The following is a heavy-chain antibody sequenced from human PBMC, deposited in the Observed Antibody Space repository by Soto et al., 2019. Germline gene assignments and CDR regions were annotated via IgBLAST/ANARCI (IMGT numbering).Heavy chain of an antibody. D-gene: IGHD3-3*01. J-gene: IGHJ3*02. Sequence: GGSLRLSCAASGFTFSSYWMHWVRQAPGKGLVWVSRINSDGSSTSYADSVKGRFTISRDNAKNTLYLQMNSLRAEETAGYYCARDWYDFWSGYRSENAFDIWGQGTMVTVSS. CDR1: GFTFSSYW. CDR3: ARDWYDFWSGYRSENAFDI. V-gene: IGHV3-74*01. CDR2: INSDGSST.